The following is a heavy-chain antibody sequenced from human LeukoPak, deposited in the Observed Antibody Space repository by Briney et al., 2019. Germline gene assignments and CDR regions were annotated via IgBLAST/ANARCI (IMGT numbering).Heavy chain of an antibody. CDR3: ASAVPLSLYCSGGSCYSRDY. CDR2: INHSGST. V-gene: IGHV4-34*01. J-gene: IGHJ4*02. Sequence: ASETLSLTCAVYGGSFSGYYWSWIRQPPGKGLEWIGEINHSGSTNYNPSLKSRVTISVDTSKNQFSLKLSSVTAADTAVYYRASAVPLSLYCSGGSCYSRDYWGQGTLVTVSS. CDR1: GGSFSGYY. D-gene: IGHD2-15*01.